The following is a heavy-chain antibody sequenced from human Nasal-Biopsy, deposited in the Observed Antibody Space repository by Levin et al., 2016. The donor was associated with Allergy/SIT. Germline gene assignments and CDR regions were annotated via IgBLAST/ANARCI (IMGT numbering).Heavy chain of an antibody. D-gene: IGHD5-24*01. CDR1: GFTFSIYS. CDR2: ISESGDNT. J-gene: IGHJ4*02. CDR3: AKKRELPTTGPGNFFDS. Sequence: GESLKISCAASGFTFSIYSMNWVRQAPGKGLEWVSAISESGDNTYYADSVKGRFTISRDDSKNTLYLQMNSLRVDDTAVYYCAKKRELPTTGPGNFFDSWGQGTLVTVSS. V-gene: IGHV3-23*01.